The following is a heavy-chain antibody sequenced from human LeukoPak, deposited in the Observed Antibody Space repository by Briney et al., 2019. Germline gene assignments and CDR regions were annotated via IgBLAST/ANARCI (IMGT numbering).Heavy chain of an antibody. J-gene: IGHJ4*02. Sequence: GGSLRLSCAASGFTFSSYAMSWVRQAPGKGLEWVSVISGSDSSTSYADSVKGRFTISRDNSKNTLYLQMTGLRAEDTAVYYCAKSSSSSWPSFDYWGQGTLVTVSS. CDR3: AKSSSSSWPSFDY. CDR2: ISGSDSST. D-gene: IGHD6-13*01. CDR1: GFTFSSYA. V-gene: IGHV3-23*01.